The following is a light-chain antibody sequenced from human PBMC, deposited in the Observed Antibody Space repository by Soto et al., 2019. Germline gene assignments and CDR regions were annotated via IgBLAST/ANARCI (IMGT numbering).Light chain of an antibody. V-gene: IGKV3-11*01. Sequence: EIVFTQSPATLSLSPGERATLSCRASQSVSNSLVWYQQKPGQAPRLLIYDASNRATGIPARFSGSGSGTDFTLTISSLEPEDFAVYYCQQRSNWPPFTFGPGTKVDIK. CDR2: DAS. J-gene: IGKJ3*01. CDR1: QSVSNS. CDR3: QQRSNWPPFT.